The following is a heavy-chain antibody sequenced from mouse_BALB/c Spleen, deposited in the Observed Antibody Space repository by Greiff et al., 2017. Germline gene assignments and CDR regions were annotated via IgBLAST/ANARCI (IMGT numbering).Heavy chain of an antibody. CDR3: ARYYGKRHYAMDY. CDR1: GDSITSGY. Sequence: EVQLQQSGPSLVKPSQTLSLTCSVTGDSITSGYWNWIRKFPGNKLEYMGYISYSGSTYYNPSLKSRISITRDTSKNQYYLQLNSVTTEDTATYYCARYYGKRHYAMDYWGQGTSVTVSS. V-gene: IGHV3-8*02. D-gene: IGHD2-1*01. CDR2: ISYSGST. J-gene: IGHJ4*01.